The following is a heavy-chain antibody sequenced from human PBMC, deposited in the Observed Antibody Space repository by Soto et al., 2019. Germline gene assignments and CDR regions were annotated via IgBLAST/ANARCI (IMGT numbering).Heavy chain of an antibody. D-gene: IGHD1-1*01. Sequence: QVQLVQSGAEVRKPGASVKVSCEASGYTFTSYDIYWVRQATGQGLEWMGWLNPNTGNSGYAQKFQGRIPVNSDTSINTVHRELSSLRSEDTAVYYCARRAETNGWNGFGADKYYFDFWGQGTLVTVSS. V-gene: IGHV1-8*01. J-gene: IGHJ4*02. CDR3: ARRAETNGWNGFGADKYYFDF. CDR2: LNPNTGNS. CDR1: GYTFTSYD.